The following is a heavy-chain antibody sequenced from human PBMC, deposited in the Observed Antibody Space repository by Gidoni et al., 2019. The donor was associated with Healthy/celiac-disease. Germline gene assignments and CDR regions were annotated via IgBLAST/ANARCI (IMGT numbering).Heavy chain of an antibody. CDR1: GFTFSSYS. J-gene: IGHJ5*02. CDR2: SSSSSSYI. Sequence: EVQLVESGGGLVKPGGSLRLSCAAAGFTFSSYSRNWVRQAPGKGLEVVSSSSSSSSYIYYADSVKGRFTISRYNAKNSLYLQMNSLRAEDTAVYYCARGGEGSSWNWFDPLGQGTLVTVSS. CDR3: ARGGEGSSWNWFDP. D-gene: IGHD6-13*01. V-gene: IGHV3-21*01.